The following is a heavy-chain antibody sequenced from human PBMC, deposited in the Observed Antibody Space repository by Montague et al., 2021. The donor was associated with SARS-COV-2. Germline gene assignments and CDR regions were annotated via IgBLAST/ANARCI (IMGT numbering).Heavy chain of an antibody. J-gene: IGHJ4*02. D-gene: IGHD6-19*01. CDR2: ISYDGSNK. V-gene: IGHV3-30-3*01. CDR3: ARGTGISSGWFDY. Sequence: SLRLSCAASGFTFRSYAMHWVRQAPGKGLEWVAVISYDGSNKYYADSVKGRFTISRDNSKNTLYLQMNSLRAEDTAVYYCARGTGISSGWFDYWGQGTLVTVSS. CDR1: GFTFRSYA.